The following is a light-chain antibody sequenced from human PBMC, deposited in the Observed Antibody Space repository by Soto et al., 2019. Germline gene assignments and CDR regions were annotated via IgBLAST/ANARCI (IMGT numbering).Light chain of an antibody. CDR1: QSVSNNY. V-gene: IGKV3-20*01. Sequence: IVLTKSPGTLSLSKGERATLSCRASQSVSNNYLAWYQQKPGQAPRLLIYGASNRATGIPDRFSGSGSGTDFTLTISRLEPEDFAVYYCQQYGSSGTFGQGTNVDVK. CDR3: QQYGSSGT. CDR2: GAS. J-gene: IGKJ1*01.